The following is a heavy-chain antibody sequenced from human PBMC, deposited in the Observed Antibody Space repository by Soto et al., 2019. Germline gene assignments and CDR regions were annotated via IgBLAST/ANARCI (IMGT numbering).Heavy chain of an antibody. CDR2: MNPNSGNT. CDR1: GYTFTSYD. D-gene: IGHD5-12*01. Sequence: ASVKVSCKASGYTFTSYDINWLRQATGQGLEWMGWMNPNSGNTGYAQKFQGRVTMTRNTSISTAYMELSSLRSEDTAVYYCARRKLRRLTWFDPRGQGTLVTVPS. J-gene: IGHJ5*02. CDR3: ARRKLRRLTWFDP. V-gene: IGHV1-8*01.